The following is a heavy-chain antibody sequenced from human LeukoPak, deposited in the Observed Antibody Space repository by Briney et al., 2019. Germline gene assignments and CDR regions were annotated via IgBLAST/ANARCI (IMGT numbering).Heavy chain of an antibody. CDR1: GYTFTSYD. D-gene: IGHD3-22*01. CDR2: MNPNSGNT. Sequence: ASVKVSCKASGYTFTSYDINWVRQATGQGLEWMGWMNPNSGNTGYAQKFQGRATITRNTSISTAYMELSSLRSEDTAVYYCARALYYDSSGYYPYWGQGTLVTVSS. V-gene: IGHV1-8*03. J-gene: IGHJ4*02. CDR3: ARALYYDSSGYYPY.